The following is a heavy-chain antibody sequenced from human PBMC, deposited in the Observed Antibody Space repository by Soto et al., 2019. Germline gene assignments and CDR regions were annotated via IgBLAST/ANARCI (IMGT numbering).Heavy chain of an antibody. CDR3: ARGTEPIVATIMDELDY. Sequence: QVQLVESGGGVVQPGRSLRLSCAASGFTFSSYAMHWVRQAPGKGLEWVAVISYDGSNKYYADSVKGRFTISRDNSKNTLYLQMNSLRAEDTAVYYCARGTEPIVATIMDELDYWGQGTLVTVSS. CDR1: GFTFSSYA. D-gene: IGHD5-12*01. CDR2: ISYDGSNK. V-gene: IGHV3-30-3*01. J-gene: IGHJ4*02.